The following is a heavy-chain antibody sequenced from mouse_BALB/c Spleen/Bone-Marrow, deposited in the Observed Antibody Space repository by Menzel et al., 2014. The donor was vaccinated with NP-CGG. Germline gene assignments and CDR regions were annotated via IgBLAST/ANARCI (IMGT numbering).Heavy chain of an antibody. D-gene: IGHD2-4*01. Sequence: EVQLQQSGAELVEPGASVKLSCTASGFNIKDTYMHWVKQRPEQGLEWIGRIDPANGNTKYDPKFQGKATITADTSSNTAYLQLSSLTSEDTAVYYCAMITTGAWFAYWGQGTLVTVSA. J-gene: IGHJ3*01. CDR1: GFNIKDTY. V-gene: IGHV14-3*02. CDR3: AMITTGAWFAY. CDR2: IDPANGNT.